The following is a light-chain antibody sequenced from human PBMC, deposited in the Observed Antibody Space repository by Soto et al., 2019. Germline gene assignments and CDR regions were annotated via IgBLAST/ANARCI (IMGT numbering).Light chain of an antibody. CDR3: QQYDKWPWT. J-gene: IGKJ1*01. V-gene: IGKV3-15*01. CDR1: QTINNN. CDR2: GAS. Sequence: DIVMTQSPATLSMSPGERATLSCRASQTINNNLAWNQQKPGQAPRLLIYGASTRAPGIPDRFGGSGSGTEFTLTISSLQSEDFSVYYCQQYDKWPWTFGQGTKVEIK.